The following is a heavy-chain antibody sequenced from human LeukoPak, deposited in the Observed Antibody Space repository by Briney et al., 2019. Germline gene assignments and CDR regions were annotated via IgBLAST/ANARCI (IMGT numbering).Heavy chain of an antibody. CDR1: GFTFISPA. D-gene: IGHD2-15*01. Sequence: GGSLRLSCAASGFTFISPAMSWVRQAPGKGLEWVSAISGSGGSTYYADSVKGRLTISRDNSKNTLYLQMNSLRAEDTAVYYCATDSRYCSGGSCYSGTFDYWGQGTLVTVSS. V-gene: IGHV3-23*01. J-gene: IGHJ4*02. CDR3: ATDSRYCSGGSCYSGTFDY. CDR2: ISGSGGST.